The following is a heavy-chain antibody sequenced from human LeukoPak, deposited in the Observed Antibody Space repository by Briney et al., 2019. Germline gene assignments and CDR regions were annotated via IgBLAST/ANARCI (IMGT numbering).Heavy chain of an antibody. J-gene: IGHJ4*02. CDR2: ISGSGGST. V-gene: IGHV3-23*01. CDR3: AKGRPSYYDTIGFSDY. Sequence: GGSLRLSCAASGFTFTNYGMNWVRQAPGKGLEWGSGISGSGGSTYYAGSVKGRFTISRDNSRNTLYLQMNSLRAEDTALYYCAKGRPSYYDTIGFSDYWGQGTLVTVSS. D-gene: IGHD3-22*01. CDR1: GFTFTNYG.